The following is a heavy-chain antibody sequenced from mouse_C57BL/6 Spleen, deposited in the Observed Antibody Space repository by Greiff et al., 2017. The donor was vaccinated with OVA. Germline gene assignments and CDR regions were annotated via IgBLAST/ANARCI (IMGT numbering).Heavy chain of an antibody. CDR1: GFTFSDYG. V-gene: IGHV5-17*01. Sequence: EVKVVESGGGLVKPGGSLKLSCAASGFTFSDYGMHWVRQAPEKGLEWVAYISSGSSTIYYADTVKGRFTISRDNAKNTLFLQMTSLRSEDTAMYYCARGGDYDTGYYFDYWGQGTTLTVSS. CDR3: ARGGDYDTGYYFDY. J-gene: IGHJ2*01. CDR2: ISSGSSTI. D-gene: IGHD2-4*01.